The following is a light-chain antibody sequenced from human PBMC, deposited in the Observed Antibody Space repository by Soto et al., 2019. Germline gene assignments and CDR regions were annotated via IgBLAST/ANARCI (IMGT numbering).Light chain of an antibody. CDR2: GAS. V-gene: IGKV3-15*01. CDR1: QSVSSN. J-gene: IGKJ2*01. Sequence: EIVMTQSPATLSVSPGERATLSCRASQSVSSNLAWYQQKPGQAPRLLIYGASTRATGIPARFSGSGSGTDFTLTISSLQSEDFAVYSCQQYNNWPPGGTFGQGTKLEIK. CDR3: QQYNNWPPGGT.